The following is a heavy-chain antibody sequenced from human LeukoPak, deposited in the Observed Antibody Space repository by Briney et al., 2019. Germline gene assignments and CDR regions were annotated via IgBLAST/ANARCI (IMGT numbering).Heavy chain of an antibody. V-gene: IGHV4-39*01. CDR2: IYYSGST. CDR1: GGSISSSSYY. D-gene: IGHD3-22*01. J-gene: IGHJ4*02. CDR3: ARHDLYYDSSGYYPSFDY. Sequence: SETLSLTCTVSGGSISSSSYYWGWIRQPPGKGLVWIGSIYYSGSTYYNPSLKSRVTISVDTSKSQLSLKLSSVTAADTAVYYCARHDLYYDSSGYYPSFDYWGQGTLVTVSS.